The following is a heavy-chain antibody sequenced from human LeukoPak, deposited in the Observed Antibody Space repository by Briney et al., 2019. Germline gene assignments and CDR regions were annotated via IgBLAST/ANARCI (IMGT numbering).Heavy chain of an antibody. J-gene: IGHJ5*02. CDR1: GFTFSSYA. CDR2: ISGSGGST. Sequence: GGSLRLSCAASGFTFSSYAMSWVRQAPGKGLEWVPAISGSGGSTYYADSVKGRFTISRDNSKNTLYLQMNSLRAEDTAVYYCAKNQMGYSYGPNWFDPWGQGTLVTVSS. V-gene: IGHV3-23*01. CDR3: AKNQMGYSYGPNWFDP. D-gene: IGHD5-18*01.